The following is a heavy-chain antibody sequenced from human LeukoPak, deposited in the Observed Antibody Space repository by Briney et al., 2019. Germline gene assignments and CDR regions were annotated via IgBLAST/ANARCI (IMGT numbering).Heavy chain of an antibody. CDR3: AKYYDSTGYYVY. V-gene: IGHV3-23*01. J-gene: IGHJ4*02. D-gene: IGHD3-22*01. CDR2: ISGSGVGT. CDR1: GFTFSSYA. Sequence: PGGSLRLSCAASGFTFSSYAMTRVRQALGKGLEWVSGISGSGVGTYYADSVKGRFTISRDNSKNTLYLQMNGLRAEDTAVYYCAKYYDSTGYYVYWGQGTLVTVSS.